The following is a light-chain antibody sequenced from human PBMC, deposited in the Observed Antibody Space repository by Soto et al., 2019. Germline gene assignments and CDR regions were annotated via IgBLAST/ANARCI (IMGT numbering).Light chain of an antibody. Sequence: EIVLTQSPGTLSLSPGERATLSCRASQSVGGNYLAWYQQKPGQAPRLLVYAASTRATGIPDRFSGSGSGTDFSLTISRLEPEDFAVYYCQQYGSSLRTFGQGTKLEIK. CDR3: QQYGSSLRT. V-gene: IGKV3-20*01. J-gene: IGKJ2*01. CDR2: AAS. CDR1: QSVGGNY.